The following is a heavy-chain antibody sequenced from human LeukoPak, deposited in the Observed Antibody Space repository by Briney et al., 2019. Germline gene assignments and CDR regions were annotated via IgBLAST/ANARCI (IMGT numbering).Heavy chain of an antibody. Sequence: SETLSLTCTVSGGSTSGYYWSWIRQPPGRGLEWIGYIYYRGDTKYNPSLKSRVIILIDTSKNQFSLNLNSVTAADTAVYYCARSGDGNIDWYFDLWGRGTLVTVSS. D-gene: IGHD2-21*02. J-gene: IGHJ2*01. V-gene: IGHV4-59*01. CDR1: GGSTSGYY. CDR3: ARSGDGNIDWYFDL. CDR2: IYYRGDT.